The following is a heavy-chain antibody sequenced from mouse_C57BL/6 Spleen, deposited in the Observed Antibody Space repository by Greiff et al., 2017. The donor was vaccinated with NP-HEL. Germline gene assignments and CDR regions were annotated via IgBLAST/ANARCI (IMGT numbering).Heavy chain of an antibody. D-gene: IGHD1-3*01. CDR3: ARDNYPYGYDY. J-gene: IGHJ4*01. V-gene: IGHV1-80*01. CDR2: IYPGDGDT. CDR1: GYAFSSYW. Sequence: VQLQQSGAELVKPGASVKISCKASGYAFSSYWMNWVKQRPGKGLEWIGQIYPGDGDTNYNGKFKGKATLTADKSSSTAYMQLSSLTSEDSAVYFCARDNYPYGYDYWGQGTSVTVSS.